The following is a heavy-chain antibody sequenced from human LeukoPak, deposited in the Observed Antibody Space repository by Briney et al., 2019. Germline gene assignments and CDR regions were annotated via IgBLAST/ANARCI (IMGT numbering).Heavy chain of an antibody. CDR2: IWYDGSNK. V-gene: IGHV3-33*01. CDR1: GFTFSSYG. J-gene: IGHJ5*02. D-gene: IGHD6-19*01. Sequence: PGGSLRLSCAASGFTFSSYGMHWVRQAPGKGLEWVAVIWYDGSNKYYADSVKGRFTISRDNSKNTLYLQMNSLRAEDTAVYYCARSSGIAVAGTIVSWGQRNLVTVSS. CDR3: ARSSGIAVAGTIVS.